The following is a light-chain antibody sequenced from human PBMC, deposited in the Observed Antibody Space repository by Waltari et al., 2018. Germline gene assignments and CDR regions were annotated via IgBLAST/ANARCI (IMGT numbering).Light chain of an antibody. Sequence: QSALPHPASVSGSPGPSSTIPSTGTTSDSGGINYLPWYQQHPGKAPKLILYDVSSRPSGVSNRFSGSKSGNTASLTISGLQAEDEADYYCCSFTSTSTWVFGGGTKLTVL. CDR3: CSFTSTSTWV. V-gene: IGLV2-14*01. CDR2: DVS. CDR1: TSDSGGINY. J-gene: IGLJ3*02.